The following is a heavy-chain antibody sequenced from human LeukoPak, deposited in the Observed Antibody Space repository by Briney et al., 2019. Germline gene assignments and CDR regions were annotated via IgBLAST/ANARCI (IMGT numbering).Heavy chain of an antibody. CDR3: AKDRFHYDSSGHPGDY. Sequence: GGSLRLSCAASGFTFSSYGMHWVRQAPGKGLEWVAVISYDGSNKYYADSVKGRFTISRDNSKSTLYLQMNSLRAEDTAVYYCAKDRFHYDSSGHPGDYWGQGTLVTVSS. V-gene: IGHV3-30*18. D-gene: IGHD3-22*01. CDR1: GFTFSSYG. J-gene: IGHJ4*02. CDR2: ISYDGSNK.